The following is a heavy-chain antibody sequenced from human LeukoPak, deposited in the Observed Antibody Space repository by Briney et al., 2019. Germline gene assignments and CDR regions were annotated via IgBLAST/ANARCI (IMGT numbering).Heavy chain of an antibody. D-gene: IGHD6-19*01. V-gene: IGHV1-2*02. J-gene: IGHJ1*01. CDR1: GYTFTDYY. CDR2: IHPNSGGT. CDR3: ARLAAVPG. Sequence: ASVKVSCKASGYTFTDYYLHWVRQAPGQGLEWMGWIHPNSGGTNYAQKFQGRVAMTRDTSISTAYMELSSLRSDDTTVYYCARLAAVPGWGQGTLVTVSS.